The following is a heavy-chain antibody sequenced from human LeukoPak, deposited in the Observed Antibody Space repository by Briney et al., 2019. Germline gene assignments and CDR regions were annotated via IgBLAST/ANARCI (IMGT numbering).Heavy chain of an antibody. CDR3: ARDWTLNY. V-gene: IGHV3-30-3*01. CDR2: VSFDGDNK. J-gene: IGHJ4*02. Sequence: GGSLTLSCAASGFTFSSYAMHWVRQAPGKGLEWVAVVSFDGDNKYYADSVKDRFTISRDNSQNTLYLQLNSLRAEDTAVDYCARDWTLNYWGQGTLVTVSS. D-gene: IGHD3/OR15-3a*01. CDR1: GFTFSSYA.